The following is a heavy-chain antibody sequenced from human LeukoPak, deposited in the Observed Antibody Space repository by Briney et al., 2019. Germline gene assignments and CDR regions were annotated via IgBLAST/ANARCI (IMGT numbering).Heavy chain of an antibody. CDR3: ARHVRGVDY. J-gene: IGHJ4*02. Sequence: PGGSLRLSCAASGFTLTSFPLHWVRQAPGKGLEWVASISSDGDKIYYADSVKGRFTISRDNSKNTLSLQMDSLSSEDTAVYYCARHVRGVDYWGQGTLVTVSS. D-gene: IGHD3-10*01. CDR1: GFTLTSFP. V-gene: IGHV3-30-3*01. CDR2: ISSDGDKI.